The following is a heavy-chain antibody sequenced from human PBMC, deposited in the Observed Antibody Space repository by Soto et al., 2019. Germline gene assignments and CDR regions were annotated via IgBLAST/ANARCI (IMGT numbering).Heavy chain of an antibody. J-gene: IGHJ4*02. CDR2: ISPGDSDT. CDR3: VRPNFGALTHFDF. CDR1: GYTFTNYW. V-gene: IGHV5-51*01. Sequence: GESLKISCKAIGYTFTNYWIGWVRQTPGKGLEWMGIISPGDSDTRYNPSFEGQVTVSADESISTAYLQWNTLKASDTAMYYCVRPNFGALTHFDFWGQGTLVTVSS. D-gene: IGHD3-16*01.